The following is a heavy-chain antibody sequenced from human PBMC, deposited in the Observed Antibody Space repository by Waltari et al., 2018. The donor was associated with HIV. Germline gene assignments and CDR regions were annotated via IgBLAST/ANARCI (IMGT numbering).Heavy chain of an antibody. CDR2: IKQDGSEK. Sequence: EVQLVESGGGLVQPGGSLRLSCAASGFTFSSYWMTCVRQAPGKGLEWVANIKQDGSEKYYADSVKGRFTISRDNAKNSLYLQMNSLRAEDTAVYYCASLYCSGGSCYDYWGQGTLVTVSS. D-gene: IGHD2-15*01. J-gene: IGHJ4*02. CDR1: GFTFSSYW. V-gene: IGHV3-7*01. CDR3: ASLYCSGGSCYDY.